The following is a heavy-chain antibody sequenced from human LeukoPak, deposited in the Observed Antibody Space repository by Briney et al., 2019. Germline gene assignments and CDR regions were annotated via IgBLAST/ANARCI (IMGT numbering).Heavy chain of an antibody. D-gene: IGHD2-21*02. CDR2: MNPSGGST. V-gene: IGHV1-46*01. J-gene: IGHJ4*02. Sequence: ASVKVSCKASGYTFTSYYMHWVRQTPGQGLERRGIMNPSGGSTRNAQKSQGTVTMTRDTSTSTVYMELSSLRSEDTAVYYCARECGGDCYSTFDCGGQGTLVTVSS. CDR3: ARECGGDCYSTFDC. CDR1: GYTFTSYY.